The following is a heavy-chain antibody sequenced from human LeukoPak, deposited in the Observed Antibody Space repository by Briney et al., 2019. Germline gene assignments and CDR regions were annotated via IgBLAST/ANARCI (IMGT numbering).Heavy chain of an antibody. CDR3: AKYSSGYSSGWRSSTTPYYFDY. CDR2: ISGSGGST. V-gene: IGHV3-23*01. J-gene: IGHJ4*02. Sequence: TGGSLRLSCAASGFTFSSYAMSWVRQAPGKGLEWVSAISGSGGSTYYADSVKGRFTISRDNSKNTLYLQMNSLRAEDTAVYYCAKYSSGYSSGWRSSTTPYYFDYWGQGTLVTVSS. D-gene: IGHD6-19*01. CDR1: GFTFSSYA.